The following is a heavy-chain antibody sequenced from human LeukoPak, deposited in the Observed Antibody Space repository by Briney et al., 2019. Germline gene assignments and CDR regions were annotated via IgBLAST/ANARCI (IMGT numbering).Heavy chain of an antibody. CDR3: ARHGGSWYHAEYFQH. J-gene: IGHJ1*01. Sequence: SSETLSLTCTVSGGSISSSSYYWGWIRQPPGKGLEWIGSIYYSGSTYYNPSLKSRVTISVDTSKNQFSLKLSSVTAADTAVYYCARHGGSWYHAEYFQHRGQGTLVTVSS. CDR2: IYYSGST. V-gene: IGHV4-39*01. D-gene: IGHD6-13*01. CDR1: GGSISSSSYY.